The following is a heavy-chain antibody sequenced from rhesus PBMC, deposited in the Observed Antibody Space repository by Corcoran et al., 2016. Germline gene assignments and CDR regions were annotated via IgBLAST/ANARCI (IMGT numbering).Heavy chain of an antibody. J-gene: IGHJ5-1*01. D-gene: IGHD5-24*01. V-gene: IGHV4S9*01. CDR1: GGSISDSYY. CDR2: TYGNSAST. CDR3: ATDSGYSSGYNRFDV. Sequence: QVQLQESGPGLVKPSETLSLTCAVSGGSISDSYYWSWIRQLPGKGLEWIGNTYGNSASTYHNPSLKSRVTISKDTSKNHFFLKVSSVTAADTAIYYCATDSGYSSGYNRFDVWGAGVLVTVSS.